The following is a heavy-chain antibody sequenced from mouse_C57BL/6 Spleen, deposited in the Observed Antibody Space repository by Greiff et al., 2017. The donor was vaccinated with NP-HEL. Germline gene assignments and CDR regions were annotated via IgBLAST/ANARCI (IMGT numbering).Heavy chain of an antibody. V-gene: IGHV1-54*01. J-gene: IGHJ2*01. Sequence: QVQLQQSGAELVRPGTSVKVSCKASGYAFTNYLIEWVKQRPGQGLEWIGVINPGSGGTNYNEKFKGKATLTADKSSSTAYMQLSSLTSEDSAVYFCAREREELDFDYWGQGTTLTVSS. CDR2: INPGSGGT. CDR1: GYAFTNYL. D-gene: IGHD4-1*01. CDR3: AREREELDFDY.